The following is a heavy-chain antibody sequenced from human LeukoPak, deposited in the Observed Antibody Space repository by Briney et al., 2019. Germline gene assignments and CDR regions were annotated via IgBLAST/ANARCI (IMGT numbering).Heavy chain of an antibody. CDR2: IYTSGST. Sequence: PSETLSLTCTVSGGSISSYYWSWIRQPAGKGLEWIGRIYTSGSTNYNPSLKSRVTISVDTSKNQFSLKLSSVTAADTAVYYCARMTGDIVVVPAATYYYYYMDVWGKGTTVTVSS. D-gene: IGHD2-2*01. V-gene: IGHV4-4*07. CDR1: GGSISSYY. J-gene: IGHJ6*03. CDR3: ARMTGDIVVVPAATYYYYYMDV.